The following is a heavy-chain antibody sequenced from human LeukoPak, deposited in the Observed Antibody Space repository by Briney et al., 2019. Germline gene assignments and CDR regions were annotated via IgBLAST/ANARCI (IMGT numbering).Heavy chain of an antibody. J-gene: IGHJ4*02. CDR1: GFTFSYYT. CDR2: ITSSSYI. V-gene: IGHV3-21*01. D-gene: IGHD1-20*01. CDR3: ARDPDGITGTTAPGY. Sequence: GGSLRLSCEASGFTFSYYTMNWVRQAPGKGLEWVSSITSSSYIYYADSVKGRFTISRDNAKNSLYLQMNSLRAEDTAVYYCARDPDGITGTTAPGYWGQGTLVTVSS.